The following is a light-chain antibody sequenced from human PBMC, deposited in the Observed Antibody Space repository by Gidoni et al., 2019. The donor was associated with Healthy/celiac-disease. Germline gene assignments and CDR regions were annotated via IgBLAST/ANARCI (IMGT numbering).Light chain of an antibody. Sequence: EIVLTQSPGTLSLSPGERATLSCRASQSVSSSYLAWYQQKPGQAPRLLIYGASSRANGIPDRFSGSGSGTDFTLTIRRLEHEDFAVYYCQQYGSSLLTFGGGTKVEIK. J-gene: IGKJ4*01. V-gene: IGKV3-20*01. CDR3: QQYGSSLLT. CDR1: QSVSSSY. CDR2: GAS.